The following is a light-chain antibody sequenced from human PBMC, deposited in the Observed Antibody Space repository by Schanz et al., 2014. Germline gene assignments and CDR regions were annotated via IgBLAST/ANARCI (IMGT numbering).Light chain of an antibody. Sequence: EIVMTQSPATLSVSPGERATLSCRASQSITSYLAWYQQKPGQAPRLLIYGASNRATGIATRFSGSGFGTEFTLTISGLQSEDFAVYYCQQHNNWPFTFGGGTKVEIK. CDR1: QSITSY. V-gene: IGKV3-15*01. J-gene: IGKJ4*01. CDR2: GAS. CDR3: QQHNNWPFT.